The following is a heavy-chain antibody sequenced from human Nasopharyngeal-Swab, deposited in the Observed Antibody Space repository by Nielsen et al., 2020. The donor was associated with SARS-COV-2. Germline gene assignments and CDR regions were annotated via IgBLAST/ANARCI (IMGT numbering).Heavy chain of an antibody. D-gene: IGHD3-10*01. CDR3: ARDLVRGVMSY. CDR1: GFTFSSYA. CDR2: ISYDGSNK. Sequence: GESLKISCAASGFTFSSYAMHWVRQAPGKGLEWVAVISYDGSNKYYADSVKGRFTISRHNSKNTLYLQMNSLRAEDTAVYYCARDLVRGVMSYWGQGTLVTVSS. V-gene: IGHV3-30*14. J-gene: IGHJ4*02.